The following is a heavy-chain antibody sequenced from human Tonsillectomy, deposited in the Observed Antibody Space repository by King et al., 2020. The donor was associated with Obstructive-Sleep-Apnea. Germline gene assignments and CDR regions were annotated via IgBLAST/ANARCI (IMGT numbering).Heavy chain of an antibody. CDR2: ISSSGSTI. CDR3: ASQTLYYYGAGSLEGYFDY. Sequence: VQLVESGGGLVKPGGSLRLSCAASGFTFSDYYMSWIRQAPGKGLEWVSYISSSGSTIYYADSVKCRCTIPRDNAKNSLYLQMNSLRAEDTAVSYCASQTLYYYGAGSLEGYFDYWGQGTLVTVSS. V-gene: IGHV3-11*01. CDR1: GFTFSDYY. D-gene: IGHD3-10*01. J-gene: IGHJ4*02.